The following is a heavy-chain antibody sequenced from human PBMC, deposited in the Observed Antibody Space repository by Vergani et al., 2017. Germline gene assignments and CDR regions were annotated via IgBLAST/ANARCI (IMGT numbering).Heavy chain of an antibody. CDR1: GYTFTSYG. V-gene: IGHV1-18*01. Sequence: QVQPVQSGAEVKKPGASVKVSCKASGYTFTSYGISWVRQAPGQGLEWMGWISAYNGNTNYAQKLQGRVTMTTDTSTSTAYMELRSLRSDDTAVYYCARASIVVVPAAHFDYWGQGTLVTVSS. CDR3: ARASIVVVPAAHFDY. D-gene: IGHD2-2*01. J-gene: IGHJ4*02. CDR2: ISAYNGNT.